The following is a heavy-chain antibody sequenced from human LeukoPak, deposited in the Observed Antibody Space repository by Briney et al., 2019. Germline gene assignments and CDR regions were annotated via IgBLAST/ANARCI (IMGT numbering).Heavy chain of an antibody. D-gene: IGHD6-19*01. CDR1: GYSFTSYW. Sequence: GESLKISCKGSGYSFTSYWIGWVRQMPGKGLEGMGIIYPVDSDTRYSPSFQGQVTISADKSISTAYLQWSSLKASDTAMYYCARSLGSSGWYIGYWGQGTLVTVSS. J-gene: IGHJ4*02. CDR3: ARSLGSSGWYIGY. CDR2: IYPVDSDT. V-gene: IGHV5-51*01.